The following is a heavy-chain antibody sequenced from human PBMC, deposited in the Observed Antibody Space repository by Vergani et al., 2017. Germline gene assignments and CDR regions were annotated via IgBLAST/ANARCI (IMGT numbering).Heavy chain of an antibody. D-gene: IGHD1-26*01. J-gene: IGHJ4*02. CDR1: GFTFSSYS. CDR2: ISGSGGST. CDR3: ATDMWEYYFDY. V-gene: IGHV3-23*04. Sequence: EVQLVESGGGLVKPGGSLRLSCAASGFTFSSYSMNWVRQAPGKGLEWVSAISGSGGSTYYADSVKGRFTISRDNSKNTLYVQMNSLRAEDTAVYFCATDMWEYYFDYWGPGTLVTVSS.